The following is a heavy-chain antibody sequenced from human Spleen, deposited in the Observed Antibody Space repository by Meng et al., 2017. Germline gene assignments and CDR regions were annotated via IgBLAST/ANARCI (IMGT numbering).Heavy chain of an antibody. J-gene: IGHJ4*02. CDR3: ARVVAGTGDY. Sequence: QVQLQESGPGLVKPSETLSRTCTVSGGSISSYYWRWIRQPPGKGLEWIGYIYYSGSTNYNPSLKSRVTISVDTSKNQFSLKLSSVTAADTAVYYCARVVAGTGDYWGQGTLVTVSS. CDR1: GGSISSYY. V-gene: IGHV4-59*01. D-gene: IGHD6-19*01. CDR2: IYYSGST.